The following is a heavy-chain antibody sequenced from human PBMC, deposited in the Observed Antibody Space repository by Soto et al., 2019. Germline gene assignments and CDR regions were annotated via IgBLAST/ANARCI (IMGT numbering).Heavy chain of an antibody. Sequence: ETLRLSCAASRFTFSNYAMNWVRQAPGKGLEWVSGISDSGSRTYYADSVKGRFSISSDSSKNTLFLQMNSLRADDTAVYFCATFTFGRPFDTWGQGTMVTVSS. V-gene: IGHV3-23*01. CDR1: RFTFSNYA. D-gene: IGHD3-16*01. CDR3: ATFTFGRPFDT. CDR2: ISDSGSRT. J-gene: IGHJ3*02.